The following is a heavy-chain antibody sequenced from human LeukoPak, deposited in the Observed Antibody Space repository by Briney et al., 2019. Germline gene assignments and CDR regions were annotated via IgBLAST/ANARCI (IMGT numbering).Heavy chain of an antibody. J-gene: IGHJ4*02. V-gene: IGHV3-74*01. CDR1: GFIFSTYW. CDR2: MNTDGSTT. Sequence: GGSLRLSCAASGFIFSTYWMHWVRQAPGQGLVWVSRMNTDGSTTTYADSVKGRFTISRDNAKNTLYLQMNSLRAEDTAVYYCAKDHTRHFDYWGQGTLVTVSS. CDR3: AKDHTRHFDY.